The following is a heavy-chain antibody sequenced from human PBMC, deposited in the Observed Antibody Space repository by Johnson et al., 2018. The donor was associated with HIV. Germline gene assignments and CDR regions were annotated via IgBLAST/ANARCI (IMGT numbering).Heavy chain of an antibody. CDR2: ISDDGSNK. V-gene: IGHV3-30*03. CDR3: ARRSWVLLHAFDI. D-gene: IGHD3-22*01. CDR1: RFNFSRNG. J-gene: IGHJ3*02. Sequence: QVQLVESGGGFVPPGESLRLSCSTSRFNFSRNGMFWVHQAPDKGLEWVAVISDDGSNKYYADSMKGRFTISRDNAKNSLYLQMNSLRAEDTAVYYCARRSWVLLHAFDIWGQGTMVTVSS.